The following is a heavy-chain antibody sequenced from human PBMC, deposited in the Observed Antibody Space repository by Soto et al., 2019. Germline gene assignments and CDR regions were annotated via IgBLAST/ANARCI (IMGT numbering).Heavy chain of an antibody. CDR1: GYTFTGYY. J-gene: IGHJ4*02. D-gene: IGHD3-22*01. Sequence: QVQLVQSGAEVKKPGASVKVSCKASGYTFTGYYMHWVRQAPGQGLEWMGWINPNSGGTNYAQKFQGWVTMTRDTSISTAYMELSRLRSDDTAVYYCARGYYYDSSGYHIGRYYFDYWGQGTLVTVSS. CDR2: INPNSGGT. V-gene: IGHV1-2*04. CDR3: ARGYYYDSSGYHIGRYYFDY.